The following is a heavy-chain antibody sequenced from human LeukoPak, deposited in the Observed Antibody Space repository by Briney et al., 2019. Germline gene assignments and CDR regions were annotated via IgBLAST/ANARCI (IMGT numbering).Heavy chain of an antibody. Sequence: PGRSLRLSCAASGFTFSSYAMHWVRQAPGKGLEWVAVISYDGSNKYYADSVKGRFTISRDNSKNTLYLQMNSLRAEDTAVYYCARDLRFCSGPTCYTSRFDLWGQGTLVTVSS. V-gene: IGHV3-30-3*01. CDR1: GFTFSSYA. J-gene: IGHJ5*02. CDR3: ARDLRFCSGPTCYTSRFDL. D-gene: IGHD2-2*02. CDR2: ISYDGSNK.